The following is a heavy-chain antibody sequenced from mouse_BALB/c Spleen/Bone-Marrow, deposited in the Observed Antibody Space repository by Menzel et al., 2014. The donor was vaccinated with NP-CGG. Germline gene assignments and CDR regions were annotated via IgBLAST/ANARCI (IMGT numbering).Heavy chain of an antibody. CDR3: ARKGIYYDYDAWFAY. J-gene: IGHJ3*01. CDR1: GYTFTSYY. D-gene: IGHD2-4*01. V-gene: IGHV1S56*01. CDR2: IYPGDGST. Sequence: QVQLQQPGPELVKPGASVKMSCKASGYTFTSYYIHWVKQRPGQGLEWIGWIYPGDGSTKYNEKFKGKTTLTADKSSSTAYMLLSSLTSEDSAIYFCARKGIYYDYDAWFAYWGQGTLVTVSA.